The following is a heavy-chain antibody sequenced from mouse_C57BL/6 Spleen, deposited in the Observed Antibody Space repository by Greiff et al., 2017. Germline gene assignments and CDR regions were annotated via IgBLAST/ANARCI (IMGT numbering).Heavy chain of an antibody. CDR3: ARYWGNYGAGFDY. CDR2: INPSNGGT. J-gene: IGHJ2*01. V-gene: IGHV1-53*01. D-gene: IGHD2-1*01. CDR1: GYTFTSYW. Sequence: VQLQQPGTELVKPGASVKLSCKASGYTFTSYWMHWVKQRPGQGLEWIGNINPSNGGTNYNEKFKSKATLTVDTSSSPAYMQLSSLTSEDSAVYYCARYWGNYGAGFDYWGQGTTLTVSS.